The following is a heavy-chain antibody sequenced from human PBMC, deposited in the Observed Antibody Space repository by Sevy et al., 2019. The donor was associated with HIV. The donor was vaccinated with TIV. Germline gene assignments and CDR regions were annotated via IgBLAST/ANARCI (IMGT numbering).Heavy chain of an antibody. V-gene: IGHV3-64D*06. J-gene: IGHJ6*02. D-gene: IGHD2-2*01. CDR2: ISSNGGST. Sequence: GGSLRLSCSVSGFTFSSYAMHWVRQAPGKGLEYVSAISSNGGSTYYADSVKGRFTISRDNSKNTLYLQMSSLRAEDKAVYYCVKDYPDIVVVPASDYYYYGMDVWGQGTTVTVSS. CDR3: VKDYPDIVVVPASDYYYYGMDV. CDR1: GFTFSSYA.